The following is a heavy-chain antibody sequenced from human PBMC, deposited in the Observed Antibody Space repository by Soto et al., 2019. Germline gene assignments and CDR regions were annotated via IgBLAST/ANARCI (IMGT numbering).Heavy chain of an antibody. V-gene: IGHV1-69*13. D-gene: IGHD3-3*01. J-gene: IGHJ6*02. Sequence: SVKVSCKASGGPFRSYAISWVRQAPGQGLEWIGGIIPLYGTQNYAQKLQGRVTITADESSSTAYRELSSLRSEDTAVYYRARGDLRFLKYLEGDYYGMDVWGQGTTVTVS. CDR1: GGPFRSYA. CDR3: ARGDLRFLKYLEGDYYGMDV. CDR2: IIPLYGTQ.